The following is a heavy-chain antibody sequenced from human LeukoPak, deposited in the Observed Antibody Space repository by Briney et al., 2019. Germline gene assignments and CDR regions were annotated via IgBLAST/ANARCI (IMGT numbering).Heavy chain of an antibody. CDR3: ARDQRWSSRSYYYYYMDV. CDR2: IYYSGST. J-gene: IGHJ6*03. CDR1: GGSISSSRHY. V-gene: IGHV4-39*07. D-gene: IGHD6-13*01. Sequence: SETLSLTCTVSGGSISSSRHYWGWISQPPGKGLEWIGSIYYSGSTYYNPSLKSRVTISVDTSKNQFSLNLSSVTAADTAVYYCARDQRWSSRSYYYYYMDVWGKGTTVTVSS.